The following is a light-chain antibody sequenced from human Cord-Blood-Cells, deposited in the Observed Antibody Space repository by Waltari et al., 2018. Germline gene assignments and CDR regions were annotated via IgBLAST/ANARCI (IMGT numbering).Light chain of an antibody. J-gene: IGLJ2*01. CDR1: SSDVGGYNY. CDR2: DVS. Sequence: QSALTQPASVSGSPGQSITLSCTGTSSDVGGYNYFSWYQQHPGKAPKLMIYDVSNRPSGVSNRFSGSKSGNTASLTISGLQAEDEADYYCSSYTSSSTPLFGGGTKLTVL. V-gene: IGLV2-14*01. CDR3: SSYTSSSTPL.